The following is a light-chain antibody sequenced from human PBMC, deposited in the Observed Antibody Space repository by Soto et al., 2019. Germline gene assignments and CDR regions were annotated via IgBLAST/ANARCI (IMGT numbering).Light chain of an antibody. Sequence: QSVLTQPASVSGSPGQSITISCTGTSSDVGGYNYVSWYQQHPGKAPKLMIYDVSNRPSGVSNRFSGSKSGNTASLTISGLQAEDEADYYCSSYTSSSTAAFGGGTQLTVL. CDR1: SSDVGGYNY. J-gene: IGLJ7*01. CDR2: DVS. V-gene: IGLV2-14*01. CDR3: SSYTSSSTAA.